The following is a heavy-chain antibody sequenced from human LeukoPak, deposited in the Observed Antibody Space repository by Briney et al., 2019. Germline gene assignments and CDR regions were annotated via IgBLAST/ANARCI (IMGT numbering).Heavy chain of an antibody. J-gene: IGHJ4*02. CDR1: GYSISSGYY. D-gene: IGHD3-10*01. Sequence: NTSETLSLTCAVSGYSISSGYYWGWIRQPPGKGLEWIGSIYHRGSTYYNPSLKSRVTISVDTSKNQFSLKLSSVTAADTAVYYCARLRGGPAEVDYWGQRTLVTVSS. V-gene: IGHV4-38-2*01. CDR3: ARLRGGPAEVDY. CDR2: IYHRGST.